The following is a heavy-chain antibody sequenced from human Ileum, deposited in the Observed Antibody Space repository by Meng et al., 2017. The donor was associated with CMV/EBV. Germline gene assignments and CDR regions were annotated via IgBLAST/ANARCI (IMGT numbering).Heavy chain of an antibody. CDR1: FSSYD. Sequence: FSSYDNNWVRQTTGQALEWMGWMNPNSGNTGYAQRFQGRVTMTRNTSINTAYMELTRLTSEDTDVYYCARAEDVWWNAVDRLGCAYWGQGALVTVSS. CDR3: ARAEDVWWNAVDRLGCAY. D-gene: IGHD2-21*01. J-gene: IGHJ4*02. V-gene: IGHV1-8*02. CDR2: MNPNSGNT.